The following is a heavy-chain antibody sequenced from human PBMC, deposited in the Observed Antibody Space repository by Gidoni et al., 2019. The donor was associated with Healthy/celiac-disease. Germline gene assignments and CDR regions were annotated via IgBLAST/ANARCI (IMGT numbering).Heavy chain of an antibody. J-gene: IGHJ6*02. CDR3: ASSGTTLYDYYYGMDV. CDR1: GGTFCSYA. V-gene: IGHV1-69*01. CDR2: IIPICGTT. D-gene: IGHD1-7*01. Sequence: QVQLVQSGAEVTKPGPAVKVSCQASGGTFCSYAISWVRQAPGQGLEWMGWIIPICGTTNYAQKFQGRVTITADESTSTAYMELSSLRSEDTAVYYCASSGTTLYDYYYGMDVWGQGTTVTVSS.